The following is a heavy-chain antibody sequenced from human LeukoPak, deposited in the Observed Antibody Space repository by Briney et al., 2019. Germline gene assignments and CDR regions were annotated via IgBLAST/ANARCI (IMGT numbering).Heavy chain of an antibody. CDR1: GFTFSSYA. J-gene: IGHJ5*02. Sequence: PGGSLRLSCAASGFTFSSYAMSWVRQAPGKGLEWVSVISGSGGSTYYADSVKGRFTISRDNSENTLYLQMNSLRAEDTAVYYCAKSPYSSALYNWFDPWGQGTLVTVSS. CDR2: ISGSGGST. V-gene: IGHV3-23*01. CDR3: AKSPYSSALYNWFDP. D-gene: IGHD6-19*01.